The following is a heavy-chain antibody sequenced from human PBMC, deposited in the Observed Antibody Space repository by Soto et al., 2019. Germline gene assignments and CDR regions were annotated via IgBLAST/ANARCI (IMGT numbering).Heavy chain of an antibody. Sequence: QITLKESGPTLVKPTQTLTLTCTFSGFSLSTSGVGVGWIRQPPGKALEWLALIYWDDDKRYSPSLKSRLTITKDTSKNQVVLTMTNMDPVDTTTYYCAHSIGDGYNPNFDYWGQGTLVTVSS. CDR1: GFSLSTSGVG. D-gene: IGHD5-12*01. J-gene: IGHJ4*02. CDR2: IYWDDDK. V-gene: IGHV2-5*02. CDR3: AHSIGDGYNPNFDY.